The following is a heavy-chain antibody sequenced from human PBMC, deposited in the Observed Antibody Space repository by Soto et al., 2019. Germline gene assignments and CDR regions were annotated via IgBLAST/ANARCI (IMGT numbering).Heavy chain of an antibody. V-gene: IGHV3-23*01. D-gene: IGHD1-26*01. CDR1: GFTFSNYG. CDR2: LPEIGTNT. J-gene: IGHJ4*02. CDR3: AKKSGVGATWYFDY. Sequence: GGSLRLSCAASGFTFSNYGMSWVRQAPGKGLEWVSALPEIGTNTYYADSVKGRFTISRDNSKNTLFLQISNLRAGDTAVYYCAKKSGVGATWYFDYWGQGTLVTVSS.